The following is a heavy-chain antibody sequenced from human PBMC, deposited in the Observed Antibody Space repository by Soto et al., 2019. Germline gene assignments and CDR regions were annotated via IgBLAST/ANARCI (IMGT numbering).Heavy chain of an antibody. J-gene: IGHJ4*02. Sequence: PSETLSLTFTVSGGSISSGDYYWSWIRQPPGKGLELIGYIYYSGSTYYNPSLTSRVTISVDTSQNQFSLKLSSVNAADTAVYYCAREKAYYDSSGFWAYGNYFHXWGQGTLVTVSX. CDR3: AREKAYYDSSGFWAYGNYFHX. V-gene: IGHV4-30-4*01. D-gene: IGHD3-22*01. CDR1: GGSISSGDYY. CDR2: IYYSGST.